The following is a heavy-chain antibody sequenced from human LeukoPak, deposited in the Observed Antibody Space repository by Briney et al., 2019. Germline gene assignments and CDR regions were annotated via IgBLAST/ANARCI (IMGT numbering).Heavy chain of an antibody. CDR3: ARVKGVWGSYRKLYYFDY. D-gene: IGHD3-16*02. J-gene: IGHJ4*02. CDR2: IIPIFGTA. Sequence: SVKVSCKASGGTFSSYAISWVRQAPGQGLEWMGGIIPIFGTANYAQKFQGRVTITADESTSTAYMELSSLRSEDTAVYYCARVKGVWGSYRKLYYFDYWGQGTLVTVSS. CDR1: GGTFSSYA. V-gene: IGHV1-69*01.